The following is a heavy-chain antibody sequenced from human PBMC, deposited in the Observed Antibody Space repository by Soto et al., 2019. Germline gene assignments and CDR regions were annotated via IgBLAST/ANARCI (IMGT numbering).Heavy chain of an antibody. D-gene: IGHD2-21*02. Sequence: SETLSLTCGVSGGTVASGHWWSWVRQSPGRGLEWIGNVYHTGDTNFNPSLQSRVTFSVDKSNNQFSLRLTSVTAADTAVYFCAREIVTAGGNNYFDPWGPGTLVTVSS. J-gene: IGHJ5*02. V-gene: IGHV4-4*02. CDR1: GGTVASGHW. CDR3: AREIVTAGGNNYFDP. CDR2: VYHTGDT.